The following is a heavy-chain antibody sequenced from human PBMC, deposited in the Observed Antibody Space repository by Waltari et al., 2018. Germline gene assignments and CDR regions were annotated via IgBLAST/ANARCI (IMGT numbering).Heavy chain of an antibody. CDR2: IIGYNGTT. D-gene: IGHD6-19*01. V-gene: IGHV1-18*01. J-gene: IGHJ4*02. Sequence: QLVQCGAEVKKRGASVEVSCKASGYTFTSYGIRWVRQAPGQGLEWMGWIIGYNGTTNYPQTLPGSVTMTTVKSTSTAYMELRSLRSYDAAVYYCASWSSGCLFWGQGTLVTVSS. CDR1: GYTFTSYG. CDR3: ASWSSGCLF.